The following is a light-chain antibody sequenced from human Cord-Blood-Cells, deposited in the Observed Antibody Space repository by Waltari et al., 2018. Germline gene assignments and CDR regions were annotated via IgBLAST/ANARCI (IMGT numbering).Light chain of an antibody. V-gene: IGLV2-14*01. CDR1: SSDVGGYNY. J-gene: IGLJ3*02. Sequence: QSALTQPASVSGSPGQSITISCTGTSSDVGGYNYVSCYQQHPGKAPKPMIYDFSKRPSGVSNRVSGSEAGNTASLTISGLQAEDEADYYCSSYTSSSTLVFGGGTKLTVL. CDR2: DFS. CDR3: SSYTSSSTLV.